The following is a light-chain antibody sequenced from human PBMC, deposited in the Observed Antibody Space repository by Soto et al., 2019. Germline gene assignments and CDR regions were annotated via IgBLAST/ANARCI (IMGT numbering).Light chain of an antibody. J-gene: IGKJ2*03. CDR1: QSVLYSSNNKNY. CDR3: QHYYSTPYS. V-gene: IGKV4-1*01. Sequence: DIVMTQSPDSLAVSLGERATINCKSSQSVLYSSNNKNYLAWYQQKPGQPPKLLCYWASTRESGVPDRFSGSGSGTDFTLTISSLQAEDVAVYYCQHYYSTPYSFGQGTKLEIK. CDR2: WAS.